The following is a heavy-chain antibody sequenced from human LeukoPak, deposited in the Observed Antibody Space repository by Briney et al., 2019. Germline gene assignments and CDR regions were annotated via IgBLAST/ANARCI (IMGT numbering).Heavy chain of an antibody. V-gene: IGHV1-69*04. CDR3: ARTPLVAKRLRFYFDY. Sequence: GASVKVSCKASGGTFSSYAISWVRQAPGQGLERMGRIIPLLGIANYAQKFQGRVRTTADKSTSTAYMELSSLRSEDTAVYYCARTPLVAKRLRFYFDYWGQGTLVTVSS. CDR2: IIPLLGIA. CDR1: GGTFSSYA. D-gene: IGHD5-12*01. J-gene: IGHJ4*02.